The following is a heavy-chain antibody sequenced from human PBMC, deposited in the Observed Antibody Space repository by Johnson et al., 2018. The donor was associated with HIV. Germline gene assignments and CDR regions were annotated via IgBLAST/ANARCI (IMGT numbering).Heavy chain of an antibody. J-gene: IGHJ3*02. V-gene: IGHV3-23*04. D-gene: IGHD2-21*01. CDR1: GFTFSNAW. CDR2: ISGSGGST. Sequence: VQLVESGGGVVQPGRSLRLSCAASGFTFSNAWMSWVRQAPGKGLEWVSAISGSGGSTYYADSVKGRFTISRDNSKNTLYLQMNSLREEDTAVFYCARGGGCGGDCYSGYDAFDIWGQGTMVTVS. CDR3: ARGGGCGGDCYSGYDAFDI.